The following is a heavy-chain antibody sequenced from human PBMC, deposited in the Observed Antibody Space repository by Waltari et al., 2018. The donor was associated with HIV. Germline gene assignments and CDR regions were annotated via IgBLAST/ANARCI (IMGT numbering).Heavy chain of an antibody. CDR1: GFIVSSNY. V-gene: IGHV3-53*01. D-gene: IGHD1-26*01. J-gene: IGHJ4*02. CDR3: ARDVSGYFDY. Sequence: EVQLVEYGGALIQPGGSLRLSCAASGFIVSSNYMSWVRQGPGKGLEWVSVIYSGGSTYYADSVKGRFTISRDNSNNTLYLQMNSLRAEDTAVYYCARDVSGYFDYWGQGTLVTVSS. CDR2: IYSGGST.